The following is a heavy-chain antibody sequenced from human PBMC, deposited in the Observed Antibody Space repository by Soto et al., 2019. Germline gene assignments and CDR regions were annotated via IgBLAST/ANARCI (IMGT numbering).Heavy chain of an antibody. V-gene: IGHV3-23*01. CDR2: ISGSGGST. J-gene: IGHJ6*02. CDR3: ANGDYAFYYYYGMDV. CDR1: GFTFSSYA. Sequence: AGGSLRLSCAASGFTFSSYAMSWVRQAPGKGLEWVSAISGSGGSTYYADSVKGRFTISRDNSKNTLYLQMNSLRAEDTAVYYCANGDYAFYYYYGMDVWGQGTTVTVSS. D-gene: IGHD4-17*01.